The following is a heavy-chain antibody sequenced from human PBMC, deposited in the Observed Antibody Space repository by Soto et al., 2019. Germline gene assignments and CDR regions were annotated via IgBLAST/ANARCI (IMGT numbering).Heavy chain of an antibody. Sequence: SETLSLTCTVSGGSVSSGSYYWSWIRQPPGKGLEWIGYIYYSGSANYNPSLKSRVTISVDTSKNQFPLKLSSVTAADTAVYYCARDPGPPIKFGNYYYGMDVWGQGTTVTVSS. CDR2: IYYSGSA. CDR3: ARDPGPPIKFGNYYYGMDV. J-gene: IGHJ6*02. D-gene: IGHD3-16*01. V-gene: IGHV4-61*01. CDR1: GGSVSSGSYY.